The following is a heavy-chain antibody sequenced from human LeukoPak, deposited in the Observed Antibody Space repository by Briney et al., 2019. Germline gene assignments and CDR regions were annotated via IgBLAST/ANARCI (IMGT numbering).Heavy chain of an antibody. J-gene: IGHJ5*02. CDR3: ARDSLVVITTLQNWFDP. CDR2: INWNGGST. D-gene: IGHD3-22*01. CDR1: GFTFNDYG. V-gene: IGHV3-20*04. Sequence: GGSLRLSCAASGFTFNDYGMSWVRQAPGKGLEWVSGINWNGGSTGYADSVKGRFTISRDNAKNSLYLQMNSLRAEDTAVYYCARDSLVVITTLQNWFDPWGQGTLVTVSS.